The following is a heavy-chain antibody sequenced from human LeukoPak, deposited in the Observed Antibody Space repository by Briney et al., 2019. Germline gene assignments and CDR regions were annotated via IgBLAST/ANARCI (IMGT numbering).Heavy chain of an antibody. D-gene: IGHD3-10*01. CDR2: INPNSGGT. CDR1: GYTFTGYN. CDR3: GRFGSTKLFDY. J-gene: IGHJ4*02. V-gene: IGHV1-2*02. Sequence: ASVKVSCEASGYTFTGYNMHWVRQAPGQGLEWMGWINPNSGGTNYAQTLQGRVTMSRDTTISTPYMELSRLRSDDTAVYYCGRFGSTKLFDYWGQGTLVTVSS.